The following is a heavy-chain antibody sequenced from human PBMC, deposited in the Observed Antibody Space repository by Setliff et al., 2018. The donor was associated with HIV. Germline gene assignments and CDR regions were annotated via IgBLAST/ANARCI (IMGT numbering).Heavy chain of an antibody. CDR1: GGSISSYY. D-gene: IGHD4-17*01. V-gene: IGHV4-59*01. CDR3: ARTSHDYGDYSFDY. J-gene: IGHJ4*02. Sequence: SETLSLTCTVSGGSISSYYWSWIRQPPGKGLEWIGYIYYSGSTNYNPSLKSRVTISVDTSKNQFSLKLSSVIAADTAVYYCARTSHDYGDYSFDYWGQGTLVTVSS. CDR2: IYYSGST.